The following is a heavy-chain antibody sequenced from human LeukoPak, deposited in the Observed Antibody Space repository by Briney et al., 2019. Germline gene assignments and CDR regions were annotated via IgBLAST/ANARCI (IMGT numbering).Heavy chain of an antibody. Sequence: GGSLRLSCAASGFTFSSYGMHWVRQAPGKGLEWVAVISYDGSNKYYADSVKGRFTISRDTSKRMLYLQMSSLRAEDTAVYYCAKDGSAFREYYMDVWGKGTTVTVSS. CDR3: AKDGSAFREYYMDV. D-gene: IGHD5-12*01. CDR2: ISYDGSNK. V-gene: IGHV3-30*18. J-gene: IGHJ6*03. CDR1: GFTFSSYG.